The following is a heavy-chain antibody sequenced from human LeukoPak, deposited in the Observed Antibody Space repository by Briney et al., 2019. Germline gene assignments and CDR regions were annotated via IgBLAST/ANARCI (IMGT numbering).Heavy chain of an antibody. D-gene: IGHD2-15*01. CDR1: GYTFTSYY. CDR2: INPSGGST. J-gene: IGHJ4*02. Sequence: ASVKVSCKASGYTFTSYYMHWVRQAPGQGLEWMGIINPSGGSTSYAQKFQGRVTITRDTSTSTVYMELSSLRSEDTAVYYCARGRYCSGGSCSLTGYFDYWGQGTLVTVSS. V-gene: IGHV1-46*01. CDR3: ARGRYCSGGSCSLTGYFDY.